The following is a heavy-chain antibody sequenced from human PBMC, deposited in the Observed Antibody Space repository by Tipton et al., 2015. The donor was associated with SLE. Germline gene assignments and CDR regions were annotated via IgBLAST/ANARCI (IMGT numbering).Heavy chain of an antibody. V-gene: IGHV4-59*01. Sequence: TLSLTCAVYGGSISSYYWSWIRQPPGKGLEWIGYIYYSGSTNYNPSLKSRVTISVDTSKNQFSLKLSSVTAADTAVYYCARREGSSWYRIDYWGQGTLVTVSS. CDR3: ARREGSSWYRIDY. D-gene: IGHD6-13*01. J-gene: IGHJ4*02. CDR2: IYYSGST. CDR1: GGSISSYY.